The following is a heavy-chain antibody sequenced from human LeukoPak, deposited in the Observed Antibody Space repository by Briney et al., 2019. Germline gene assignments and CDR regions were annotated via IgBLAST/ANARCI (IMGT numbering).Heavy chain of an antibody. CDR1: GGSISSYY. CDR2: IYYTGST. CDR3: AGMRITTPTVRTLDY. Sequence: SETLSLTCTVSGGSISSYYWSWIRQPPGKGLEWIGVIYYTGSTNYNPSLKSRVTISVDTSKNQFSLKLSSVTAADTAVYYCAGMRITTPTVRTLDYWGQGTLVTVSS. J-gene: IGHJ4*02. V-gene: IGHV4-59*01. D-gene: IGHD1-14*01.